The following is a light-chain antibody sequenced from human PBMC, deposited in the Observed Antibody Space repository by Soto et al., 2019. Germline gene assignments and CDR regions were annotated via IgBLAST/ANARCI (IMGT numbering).Light chain of an antibody. Sequence: EILLPQSPGTLCLSPGERLTLSWRASQSVSSSYLAWYQQKPGQAPRILIYGASSRDTGIPDRFSGSGSGTDFTLPISSLEPEDFEVYYCQQYGSSPRTFGQGTKVDIK. CDR3: QQYGSSPRT. J-gene: IGKJ1*01. V-gene: IGKV3-20*01. CDR2: GAS. CDR1: QSVSSSY.